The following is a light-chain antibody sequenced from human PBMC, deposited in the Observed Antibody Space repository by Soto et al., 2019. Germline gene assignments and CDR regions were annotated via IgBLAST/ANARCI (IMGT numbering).Light chain of an antibody. V-gene: IGKV1-9*01. CDR3: QQFKNYPIT. CDR2: AAS. J-gene: IGKJ5*01. Sequence: IQLTQSPSSLSASVGDRVTFTCRASEDISSYLVWYQQKPGAAPKLLIYAASALHSGVPSRFNGSGSGTDFNLNISSLHPEDFAVYFCQQFKNYPITFGQGTRLQIK. CDR1: EDISSY.